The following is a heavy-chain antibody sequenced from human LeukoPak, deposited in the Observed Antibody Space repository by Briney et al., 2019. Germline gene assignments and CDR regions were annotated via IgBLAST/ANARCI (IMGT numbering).Heavy chain of an antibody. V-gene: IGHV4-4*07. CDR2: IYTSGST. CDR1: GASITSYY. Sequence: SETLSLTCTVSGASITSYYWSWIRRPAGKGLEWIGHIYTSGSTNCNPSLKSRVTMSVDTSKNQFSLKLSSVTAADTAVYYCARSPLYSNNWFDSWGQGTLVTVSS. J-gene: IGHJ5*01. CDR3: ARSPLYSNNWFDS. D-gene: IGHD6-13*01.